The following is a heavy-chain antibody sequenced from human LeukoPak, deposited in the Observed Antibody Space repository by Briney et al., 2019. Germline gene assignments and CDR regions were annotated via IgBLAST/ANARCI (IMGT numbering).Heavy chain of an antibody. Sequence: SETLSLTCTVSGYSISSGYYWGWIRQPPGKGLEWIGSIYHSGSTYYNPSLKSRVTISVDTSKNQFSLKLSSVTAADTAVYYCARGSWYNWNYGLDYWGQGTLVTVSS. J-gene: IGHJ4*02. D-gene: IGHD1-7*01. CDR3: ARGSWYNWNYGLDY. V-gene: IGHV4-38-2*02. CDR2: IYHSGST. CDR1: GYSISSGYY.